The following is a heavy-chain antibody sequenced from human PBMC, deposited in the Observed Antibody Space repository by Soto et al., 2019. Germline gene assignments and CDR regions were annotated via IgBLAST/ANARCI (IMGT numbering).Heavy chain of an antibody. J-gene: IGHJ4*02. CDR2: ISYDGSNK. V-gene: IGHV3-30*18. Sequence: GGSLRLSCAASGFTFSSYGMHWVRQAPGKGLEWVAVISYDGSNKYYADSVKGRFTISRDNSKNTLYLQMNSLRAEDTAVYYCAKDYDGSGSYQYYFDYWGQGTLVTVSS. D-gene: IGHD3-10*01. CDR1: GFTFSSYG. CDR3: AKDYDGSGSYQYYFDY.